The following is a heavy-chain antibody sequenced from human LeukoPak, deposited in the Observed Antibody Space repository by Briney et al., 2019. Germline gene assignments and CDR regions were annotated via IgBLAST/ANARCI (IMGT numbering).Heavy chain of an antibody. CDR3: ARAGEVRDGYKGTFDY. J-gene: IGHJ4*02. D-gene: IGHD5-24*01. CDR1: GGSISSYY. Sequence: SETLSLTCTVSGGSISSYYWSWIRQPPGKGLEWVGDIYYSGSTNYKPSLKSRVTISVDTSKNQFSLQLSSVTAADTAVYYCARAGEVRDGYKGTFDYWGQGTLVTVSS. CDR2: IYYSGST. V-gene: IGHV4-59*01.